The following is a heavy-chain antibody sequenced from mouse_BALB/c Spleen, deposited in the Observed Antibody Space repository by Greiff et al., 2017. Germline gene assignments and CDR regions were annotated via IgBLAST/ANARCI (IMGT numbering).Heavy chain of an antibody. Sequence: QVQLQQSGAELVRPGTSVKVSCKASGYAFTNYLIEWVKQRPGQGLEWIGVINPGSGGTNYNEKFKGKATLTADKSSSTAYMQLSSLTSDDSAVYFCARGMDYGSCDYWGQGTTLTVSS. V-gene: IGHV1-54*01. J-gene: IGHJ2*01. D-gene: IGHD1-1*01. CDR3: ARGMDYGSCDY. CDR1: GYAFTNYL. CDR2: INPGSGGT.